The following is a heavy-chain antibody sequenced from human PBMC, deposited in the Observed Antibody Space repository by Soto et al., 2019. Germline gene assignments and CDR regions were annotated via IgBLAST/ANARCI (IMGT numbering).Heavy chain of an antibody. Sequence: QVQLVQSGAELKKPGASVNIYCTASGLTFSDNLINWVRQAPGQGLEWMGWPNPDTGNTRYSETFQGRGTISRHSSASIAYVQLSDLEHADTALYFCARDRHSVAPRANDAVDVWGQGTMLTVSS. CDR3: ARDRHSVAPRANDAVDV. CDR2: PNPDTGNT. J-gene: IGHJ3*01. V-gene: IGHV1-3*01. D-gene: IGHD5-18*01. CDR1: GLTFSDNL.